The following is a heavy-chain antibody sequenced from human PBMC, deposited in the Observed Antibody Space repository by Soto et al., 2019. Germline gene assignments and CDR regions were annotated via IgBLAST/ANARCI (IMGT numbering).Heavy chain of an antibody. J-gene: IGHJ4*02. CDR3: ARDTNLGSDFDY. V-gene: IGHV1-3*01. CDR1: GYTFTGYA. D-gene: IGHD3-10*01. CDR2: INAGNGNT. Sequence: ASVKVSCKASGYTFTGYAMHWVRQAPGQRLEWMGWINAGNGNTKYSQKFQGRVTITRDTSASTAYMELSSLRSEDTAVYYCARDTNLGSDFDYWGQGNLVTVSS.